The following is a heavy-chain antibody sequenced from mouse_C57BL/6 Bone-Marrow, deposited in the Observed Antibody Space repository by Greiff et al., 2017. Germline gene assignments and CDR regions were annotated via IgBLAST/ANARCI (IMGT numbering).Heavy chain of an antibody. CDR2: INPNNGRT. V-gene: IGHV1-26*01. J-gene: IGHJ2*01. CDR1: GYTFTDYY. Sequence: VQLPQSAPELVNPGASVKLSCKASGYTFTDYYMNWVNQSHAKRREWIRDINPNNGRTSYNQKLKGKATLTVDKSSSTAYMELRSLTSEDSAVYYCARDYYGSSWYFDYWGQGTILTVSS. CDR3: ARDYYGSSWYFDY. D-gene: IGHD1-1*01.